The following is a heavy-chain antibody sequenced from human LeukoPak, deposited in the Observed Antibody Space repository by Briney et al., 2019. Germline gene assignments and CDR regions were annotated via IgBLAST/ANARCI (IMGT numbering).Heavy chain of an antibody. V-gene: IGHV1-69*04. J-gene: IGHJ4*02. D-gene: IGHD4-17*01. CDR2: IIPIFGIA. Sequence: SVKVSCKASGGTFSSYAISWVRQAPGQGLEWMGRIIPIFGIANYAQKFQGRVTITADKSTSTAYMELSSLRSEDAAVYYCARPWGTVTTGGLVYWGQGTLVTVSS. CDR3: ARPWGTVTTGGLVY. CDR1: GGTFSSYA.